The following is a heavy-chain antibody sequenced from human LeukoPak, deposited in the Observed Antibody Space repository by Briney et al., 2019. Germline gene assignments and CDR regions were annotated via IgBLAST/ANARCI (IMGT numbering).Heavy chain of an antibody. CDR2: IKQDGTEK. V-gene: IGHV3-7*01. D-gene: IGHD6-19*01. CDR3: ARHSAWCSDS. CDR1: GLTFSNYW. J-gene: IGHJ4*02. Sequence: GGSLRLSCAASGLTFSNYWMTWVRQAPGKGLEWVANIKQDGTEKYYVDSVKGRFTISRDNARSSLYLQMNSLRAEDTAVYYCARHSAWCSDSWGQGTLVTVSS.